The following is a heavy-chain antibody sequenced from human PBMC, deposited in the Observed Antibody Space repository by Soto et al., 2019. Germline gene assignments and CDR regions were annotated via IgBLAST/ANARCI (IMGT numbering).Heavy chain of an antibody. J-gene: IGHJ4*02. V-gene: IGHV1-69*12. CDR1: GGTFSSYA. D-gene: IGHD3-22*01. CDR3: ARGTYYYDSSGYSNFDY. Sequence: QVQLVQSGAEVKKPGSSVKVSCKASGGTFSSYAISWVRQAPGQGLEWMGGIIPIFGTTNYAQKFQGRVTITAEESTSTAYMELSSLRSEETAVYYCARGTYYYDSSGYSNFDYWGQGTLVTVS. CDR2: IIPIFGTT.